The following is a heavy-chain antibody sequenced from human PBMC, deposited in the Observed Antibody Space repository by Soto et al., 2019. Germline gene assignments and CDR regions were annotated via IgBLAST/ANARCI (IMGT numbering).Heavy chain of an antibody. CDR1: GGTFSSYA. D-gene: IGHD6-13*01. CDR3: ARPAAAGTHNWFDP. J-gene: IGHJ5*02. Sequence: QVQLVQSGAEVKKPGSSVKVSCKASGGTFSSYAISWVRQAPGQGLEWMGGIIPIFGTANYAQKFQGRVTITADESTSTAYRELSNLRSDDTAVYYCARPAAAGTHNWFDPWGQGTLVTVSS. V-gene: IGHV1-69*01. CDR2: IIPIFGTA.